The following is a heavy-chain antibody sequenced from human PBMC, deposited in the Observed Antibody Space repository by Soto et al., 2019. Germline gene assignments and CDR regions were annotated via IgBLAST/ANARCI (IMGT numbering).Heavy chain of an antibody. CDR3: ARGRWSYYFDS. Sequence: PSETLSLTCTVSGGSISSSTYYWGWMRQPPGKGLEWIASFFIGGNTYYNPSPKSRVTISVDTSKNQFSLNLSSVTAADTAIYYCARGRWSYYFDSWGQGVLVTVSS. J-gene: IGHJ4*02. CDR2: FFIGGNT. V-gene: IGHV4-39*07. CDR1: GGSISSSTYY. D-gene: IGHD6-13*01.